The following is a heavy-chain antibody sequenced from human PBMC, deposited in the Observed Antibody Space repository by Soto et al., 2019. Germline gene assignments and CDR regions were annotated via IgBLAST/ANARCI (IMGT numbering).Heavy chain of an antibody. Sequence: GGSLRLSCAASGFTFSSYGMSWVRQAPGKGLEWVSGISGSGGSTYYADSVKGRFTISRDNSKNTLYLQMNSLRAEDTALYYCAKGATLYHYGMDVWGQGTTVTVSS. CDR1: GFTFSSYG. CDR3: AKGATLYHYGMDV. V-gene: IGHV3-23*01. CDR2: ISGSGGST. J-gene: IGHJ6*02.